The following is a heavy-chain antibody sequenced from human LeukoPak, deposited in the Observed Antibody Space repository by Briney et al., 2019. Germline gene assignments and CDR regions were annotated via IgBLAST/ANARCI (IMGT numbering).Heavy chain of an antibody. CDR2: IKQDGSEK. V-gene: IGHV3-7*03. CDR1: RFTFITYW. J-gene: IGHJ4*02. Sequence: GGSLGLSCAASRFTFITYWMSWVRQAPGKGLEGVANIKQDGSEKYYVDSVKGRFTISRDNAKNSLYLQMNSLRVEDTAVYYCARAKGAAGTYLFDYWGQGTLVTVSS. CDR3: ARAKGAAGTYLFDY. D-gene: IGHD6-13*01.